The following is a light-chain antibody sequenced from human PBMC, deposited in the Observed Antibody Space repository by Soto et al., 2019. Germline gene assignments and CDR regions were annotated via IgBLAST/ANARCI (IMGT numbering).Light chain of an antibody. CDR2: DVT. CDR3: SSYTSSSTYVV. Sequence: QSALTQPASVSGSPGQSITISCTGTSSDVGYYNYVSWYQQHPGKVPKLMIYDVTNRPSGVSNRFSGSKSGNTASLTISGLQAEDEADYYCSSYTSSSTYVVFGGGIKLTVL. V-gene: IGLV2-14*01. CDR1: SSDVGYYNY. J-gene: IGLJ2*01.